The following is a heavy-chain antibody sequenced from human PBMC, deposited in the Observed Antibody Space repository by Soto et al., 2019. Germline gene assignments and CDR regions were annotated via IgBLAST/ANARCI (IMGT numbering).Heavy chain of an antibody. Sequence: PGGSLRLSCVGSGFTFSTYSINWVRQAPGKGLEWVSSISSRSDIYYADSVKGRFTISRDNAKNSVSLQMNSLRAEDTAVYYCAREYTAWPLAYGLDVWGQGTTVTISS. J-gene: IGHJ6*02. CDR3: AREYTAWPLAYGLDV. CDR1: GFTFSTYS. D-gene: IGHD2-2*02. V-gene: IGHV3-21*01. CDR2: ISSRSDI.